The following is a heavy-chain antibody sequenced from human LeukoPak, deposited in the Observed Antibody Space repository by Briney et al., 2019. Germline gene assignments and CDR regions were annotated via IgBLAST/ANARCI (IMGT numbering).Heavy chain of an antibody. CDR2: IGTAGDT. CDR1: GFTFSSYD. CDR3: ATDTRYYYDSSGYYYGPKFDY. D-gene: IGHD3-22*01. V-gene: IGHV3-13*01. Sequence: GGSLRLSCAASGFTFSSYDMHWVRQATGKGLEWVSAIGTAGDTYYPGSVKGRFTISRENAKNSLYLQMNSLRAGDTAVYYCATDTRYYYDSSGYYYGPKFDYWGQGTLVTVSS. J-gene: IGHJ4*02.